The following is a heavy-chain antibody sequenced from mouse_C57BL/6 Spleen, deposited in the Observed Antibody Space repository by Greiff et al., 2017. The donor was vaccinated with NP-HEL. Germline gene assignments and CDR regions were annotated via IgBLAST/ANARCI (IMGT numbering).Heavy chain of an antibody. D-gene: IGHD4-1*01. V-gene: IGHV1-20*01. J-gene: IGHJ2*01. CDR3: ARRGGTKDYFDY. CDR1: GYSFTGYF. CDR2: INPYNGDT. Sequence: EVQGVESGPELVKPGDSVKISCKASGYSFTGYFMNWVMQSHGKSLEWIGRINPYNGDTFYNQKFKGKATLTVDKSSSTAHMELRSLTSEDSAVYYCARRGGTKDYFDYWGQGTTLTVSS.